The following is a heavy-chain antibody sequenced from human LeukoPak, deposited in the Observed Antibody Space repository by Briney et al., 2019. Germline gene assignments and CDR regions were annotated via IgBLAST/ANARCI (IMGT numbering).Heavy chain of an antibody. CDR2: ISGNGGST. Sequence: GGSLRLSCAASGFTFSSYAMSWVRQAPGKGLEWVSGISGNGGSTYYAASVKGRFTISRDNSKNTLYLQMNSLRAEDTAVYYCAKDARYSSGWKSSDYWGQGTLVTVSS. V-gene: IGHV3-23*01. CDR3: AKDARYSSGWKSSDY. J-gene: IGHJ4*02. D-gene: IGHD6-19*01. CDR1: GFTFSSYA.